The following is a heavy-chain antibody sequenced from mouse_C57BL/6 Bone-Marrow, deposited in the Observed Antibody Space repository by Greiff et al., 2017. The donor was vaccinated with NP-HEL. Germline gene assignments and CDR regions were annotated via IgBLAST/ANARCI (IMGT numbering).Heavy chain of an antibody. CDR2: INPDSSTI. J-gene: IGHJ2*01. CDR1: AVDFSRYW. Sequence: PAAAVDFSRYWMSWVRRAPGKGLEWIGEINPDSSTINYAPSLKDKFIISRDNAKNTLYLQMSKVRSEDTALYYCARQGYYFDYWGQGTTLTVSS. V-gene: IGHV4-1*01. CDR3: ARQGYYFDY.